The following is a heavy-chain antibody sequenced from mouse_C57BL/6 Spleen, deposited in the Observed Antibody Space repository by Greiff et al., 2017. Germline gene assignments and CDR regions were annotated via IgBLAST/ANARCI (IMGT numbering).Heavy chain of an antibody. J-gene: IGHJ2*01. CDR2: ISSGSRTI. CDR1: GFTFSDYG. V-gene: IGHV5-17*01. CDR3: ARSGAKKFGC. D-gene: IGHD1-3*01. Sequence: EVLGVESGGGLVKPGGSLKLSCAASGFTFSDYGMHWVRQAPEKGLEWVAYISSGSRTIYYADTVKGRFTISRDNAESTLFLQMTSLRSEDTAMYYCARSGAKKFGCWGQGTTLTVST.